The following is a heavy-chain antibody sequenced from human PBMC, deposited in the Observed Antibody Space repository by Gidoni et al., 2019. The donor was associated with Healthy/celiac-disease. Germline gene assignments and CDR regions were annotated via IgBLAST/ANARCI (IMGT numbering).Heavy chain of an antibody. D-gene: IGHD1-26*01. Sequence: TITRDTSASTAYMELSSLRSEDTAVYYCARGIQWELLGYFDYWGQGTLVTVSS. V-gene: IGHV1-3*01. J-gene: IGHJ4*02. CDR3: ARGIQWELLGYFDY.